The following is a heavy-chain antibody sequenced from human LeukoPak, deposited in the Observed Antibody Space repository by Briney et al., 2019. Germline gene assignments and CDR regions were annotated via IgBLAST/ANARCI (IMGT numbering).Heavy chain of an antibody. CDR1: GFTFSSYS. Sequence: GGSLRLSCAASGFTFSSYSMNWVRQAPGKGLEWVSYISSSSSTIYYADSVKGRFTISRDNAKNSLYLQMNSLRAEDTAVYYCASSSRPSYYDFWGGYYNYYYYGMDVRGQGTTVTVSS. J-gene: IGHJ6*02. CDR3: ASSSRPSYYDFWGGYYNYYYYGMDV. D-gene: IGHD3-3*01. CDR2: ISSSSSTI. V-gene: IGHV3-48*01.